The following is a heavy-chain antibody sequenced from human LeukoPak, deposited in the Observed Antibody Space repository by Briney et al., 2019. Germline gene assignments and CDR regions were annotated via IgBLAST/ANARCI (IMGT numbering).Heavy chain of an antibody. Sequence: PGGSLRLSCATSGFTFSSFGIYWVRQAPGKGLEWVAFIRGDGSNKYYTDSVKGRFTISRDNSKNTLYLQMNSLRAEDTAVYYCAKDPENNGYSDGSFAYWGQGTLVTLSS. CDR3: AKDPENNGYSDGSFAY. D-gene: IGHD3-22*01. CDR1: GFTFSSFG. J-gene: IGHJ4*02. CDR2: IRGDGSNK. V-gene: IGHV3-30*02.